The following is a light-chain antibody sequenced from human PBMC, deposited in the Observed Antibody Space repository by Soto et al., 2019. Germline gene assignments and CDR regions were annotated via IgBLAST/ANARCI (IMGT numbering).Light chain of an antibody. V-gene: IGKV1-9*01. J-gene: IGKJ1*01. CDR2: AAS. CDR3: QQLNSYTRT. CDR1: QGIRSY. Sequence: DIQISQSPSSLSASVGDRFTITCRASQGIRSYLAWYQQTPGKAPKLLIYAASPLQSGVPSQFSGSGAGTEFTRTISSLQPEDFATDYCQQLNSYTRTFGQGTKVDIK.